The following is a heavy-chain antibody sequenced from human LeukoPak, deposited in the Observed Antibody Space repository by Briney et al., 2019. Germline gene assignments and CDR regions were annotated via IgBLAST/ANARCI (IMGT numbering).Heavy chain of an antibody. CDR3: ADIVVVPAAMAYYYYYMDV. Sequence: SETLSLTCTVSGYSISSGYYWGWIRQPPGKGLEWIGSIYYSGSTYYDPSLKSRVTISVDTSKNQFSLKLSSVTAADTAVYYCADIVVVPAAMAYYYYYMDVWGKGTTVTVSS. CDR1: GYSISSGYY. V-gene: IGHV4-38-2*02. D-gene: IGHD2-2*01. CDR2: IYYSGST. J-gene: IGHJ6*03.